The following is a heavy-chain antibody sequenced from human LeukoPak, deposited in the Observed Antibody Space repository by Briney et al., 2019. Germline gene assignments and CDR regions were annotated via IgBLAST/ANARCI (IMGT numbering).Heavy chain of an antibody. J-gene: IGHJ4*02. CDR3: ARGEALSVAAAGTPNDY. CDR2: ISAYNGNT. CDR1: GYIFTKFG. V-gene: IGHV1-18*01. D-gene: IGHD6-13*01. Sequence: ASVKVSCKASGYIFTKFGVTWVRQAPAQGLEWMGWISAYNGNTKYAQKVQCRVTMTTDTSPSTGYMELRSLRSDDTAVYYCARGEALSVAAAGTPNDYWGQGTLVTVSS.